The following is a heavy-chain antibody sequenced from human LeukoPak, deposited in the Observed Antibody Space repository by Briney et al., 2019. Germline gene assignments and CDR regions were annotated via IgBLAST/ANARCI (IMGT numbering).Heavy chain of an antibody. V-gene: IGHV1-69*13. CDR1: GGTFSSYA. CDR2: IIPIFGAA. J-gene: IGHJ4*02. Sequence: GASVKVSCKASGGTFSSYAISWVRPAPGQGLEWMGGIIPIFGAANYAQKPQGRGTITADEFPSTAYMETSILGSEDTAVYYCAGGLGPYYYDSSGSAVGGQGTLVTVSS. CDR3: AGGLGPYYYDSSGSAV. D-gene: IGHD3-22*01.